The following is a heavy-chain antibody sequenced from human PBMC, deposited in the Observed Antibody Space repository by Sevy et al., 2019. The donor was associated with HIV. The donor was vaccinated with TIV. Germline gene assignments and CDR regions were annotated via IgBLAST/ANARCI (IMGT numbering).Heavy chain of an antibody. CDR2: ISYTGTT. Sequence: SETLSLTCTVSGGSISTYYWSWIRQPPGKGLEWIGEISYTGTTNYNPSLQSRVTLSVDTSRNQFSLTLSSVTAADTAFYYCARQGTRGSYPIWSQGTLVTVSS. V-gene: IGHV4-59*08. CDR3: ARQGTRGSYPI. D-gene: IGHD1-26*01. CDR1: GGSISTYY. J-gene: IGHJ4*02.